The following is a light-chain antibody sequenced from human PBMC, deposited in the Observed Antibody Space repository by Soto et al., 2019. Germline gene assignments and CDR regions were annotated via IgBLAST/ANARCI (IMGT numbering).Light chain of an antibody. V-gene: IGKV1-5*01. Sequence: DIQMTQSPSTLSASIGDRVTITCRATQSASSWLAWYQQKPGRAPKLLISDASDLQSGVPSRFSGSGSGTEFTLTISSLQPDDFATYYCQQYNTYPWTFGQGTKVDIK. CDR1: QSASSW. CDR3: QQYNTYPWT. J-gene: IGKJ1*01. CDR2: DAS.